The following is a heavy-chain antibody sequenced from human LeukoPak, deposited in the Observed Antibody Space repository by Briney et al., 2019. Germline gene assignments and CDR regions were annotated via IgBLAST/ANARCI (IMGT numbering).Heavy chain of an antibody. Sequence: PGGSLRLSCAASGFTFSSYSMNWVRQAPGKGLEWVSSISSSSSYIYYADSVKGRLTISRDNAKNSLYLQMNSLRAEDTAVYYCAGQQLVESYFDYWGQGTLVTVSS. CDR3: AGQQLVESYFDY. CDR1: GFTFSSYS. D-gene: IGHD6-13*01. J-gene: IGHJ4*02. V-gene: IGHV3-21*01. CDR2: ISSSSSYI.